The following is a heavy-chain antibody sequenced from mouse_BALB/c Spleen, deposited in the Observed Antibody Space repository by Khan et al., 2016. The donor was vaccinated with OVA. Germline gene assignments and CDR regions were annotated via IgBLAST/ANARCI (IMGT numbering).Heavy chain of an antibody. D-gene: IGHD1-1*01. V-gene: IGHV1-69*02. J-gene: IGHJ4*01. CDR2: IYPSDGYT. CDR3: TRHGSSYDAMDY. Sequence: QVQLQQSGAELVRPGASVKLSCKASGYTFTNYFINWVKQRPGQGLEWIGNIYPSDGYTTYNQKFKDTATLTVDKSSSTDYMHLSSPTSDDSAVYYCTRHGSSYDAMDYWVQGTSVTVSS. CDR1: GYTFTNYF.